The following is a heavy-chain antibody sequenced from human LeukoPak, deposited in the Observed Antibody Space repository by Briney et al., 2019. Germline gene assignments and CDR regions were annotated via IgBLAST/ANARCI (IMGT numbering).Heavy chain of an antibody. CDR3: AREGPSIMITFGGVIVGDAFDI. D-gene: IGHD3-16*02. V-gene: IGHV7-4-1*02. Sequence: GASVKVSCKASEYTFTGYYMHWVRQAPGQGLEWMGWINTNTGNPTYAQGFTGRFVFSLDTSVSTAYLQISSLKAEDTAVYYCAREGPSIMITFGGVIVGDAFDIWGQGTMVTVSS. CDR2: INTNTGNP. CDR1: EYTFTGYY. J-gene: IGHJ3*02.